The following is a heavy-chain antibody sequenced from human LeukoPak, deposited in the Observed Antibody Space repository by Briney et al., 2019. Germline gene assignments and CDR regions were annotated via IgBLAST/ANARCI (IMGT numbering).Heavy chain of an antibody. CDR3: AKDALEDSSGYRLYYYYYYMDV. J-gene: IGHJ6*03. D-gene: IGHD3-22*01. CDR2: IRYDGSNK. Sequence: GGSLRLSCAASGFTFSSYGMHWVRQAPGKGLEWVAFIRYDGSNKYYADSVKGRFTISRDNSKNTLYLQMNSLRAEDTAVYYCAKDALEDSSGYRLYYYYYYMDVWGKGTTVTISS. V-gene: IGHV3-30*02. CDR1: GFTFSSYG.